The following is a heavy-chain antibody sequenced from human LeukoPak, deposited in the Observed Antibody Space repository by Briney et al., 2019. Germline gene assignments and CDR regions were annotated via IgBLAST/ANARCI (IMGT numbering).Heavy chain of an antibody. D-gene: IGHD5-18*01. CDR2: IDWDDDK. Sequence: TLSLTCTVSGGSISNYYWSWIRQPPGKALEWLALIDWDDDKYYSTSLKTRLTISKDTSKNQVVLTMTNMDPVDTATYYCARLYPQLGFDYWGQGTLVTVSS. J-gene: IGHJ4*02. CDR1: GGSISNYY. V-gene: IGHV2-70*18. CDR3: ARLYPQLGFDY.